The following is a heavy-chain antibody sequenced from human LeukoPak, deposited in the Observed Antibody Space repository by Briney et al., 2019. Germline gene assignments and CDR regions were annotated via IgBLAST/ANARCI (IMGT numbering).Heavy chain of an antibody. CDR3: AKEYDGY. CDR1: GFIFSSYA. J-gene: IGHJ4*02. V-gene: IGHV3-30*04. D-gene: IGHD2-8*01. CDR2: ISKDGSDK. Sequence: GGSLRLSCAASGFIFSSYAMHWVRQAPGKGLEWVAIISKDGSDKNYADSVKGRFIISRDNSKNTLYLQMSSLRAEDTAVYYCAKEYDGYWGQGTLVTVSS.